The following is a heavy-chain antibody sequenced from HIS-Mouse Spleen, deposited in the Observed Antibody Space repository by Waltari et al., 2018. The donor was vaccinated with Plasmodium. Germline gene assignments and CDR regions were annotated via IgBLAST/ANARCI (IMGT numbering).Heavy chain of an antibody. CDR1: GGSISSGGSY. Sequence: QVQLQESGPGLVKPSQTLSLTCTFSGGSISSGGSYWSWVRQHPGKGLGWIGYIYYSGNTYYNPSLKSRVTISVDTSKNQFSLKLSSVTAADTAVYYCARSIAATVTFYFGYWGQGTLVTVSS. V-gene: IGHV4-31*03. CDR2: IYYSGNT. CDR3: ARSIAATVTFYFGY. D-gene: IGHD6-13*01. J-gene: IGHJ4*02.